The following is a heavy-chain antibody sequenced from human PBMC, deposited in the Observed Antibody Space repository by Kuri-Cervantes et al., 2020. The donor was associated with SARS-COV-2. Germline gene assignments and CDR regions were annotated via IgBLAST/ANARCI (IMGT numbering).Heavy chain of an antibody. J-gene: IGHJ5*02. V-gene: IGHV3-13*01. CDR2: IGTSGDT. CDR1: GFTFSSYD. Sequence: GESLKISCAASGFTFSSYDMHWVRQATGKGLEWVSAIGTSGDTYYPGSGKGRFTISRANAKNSLYLQMNSLRAGETAVYYCAREWGPSSNCGNCFDPWGQGTLVTVSS. CDR3: AREWGPSSNCGNCFDP. D-gene: IGHD6-13*01.